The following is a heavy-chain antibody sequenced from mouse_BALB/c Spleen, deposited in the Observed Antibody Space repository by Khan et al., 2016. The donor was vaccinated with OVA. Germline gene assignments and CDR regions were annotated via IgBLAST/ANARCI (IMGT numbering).Heavy chain of an antibody. Sequence: QVQLKESGPGLVAPSQSLSITCTVSGFSLTSYGVHWVRQPPGKGLEWLGVIWAGCSTTYNSALMSSLTTSTDNYYSQAFLKMNTLLTDDTALFYCARLEDIWGQGTTHTVSS. CDR1: GFSLTSYG. D-gene: IGHD1-3*01. CDR3: ARLEDI. V-gene: IGHV2-9*02. J-gene: IGHJ2*01. CDR2: IWAGCST.